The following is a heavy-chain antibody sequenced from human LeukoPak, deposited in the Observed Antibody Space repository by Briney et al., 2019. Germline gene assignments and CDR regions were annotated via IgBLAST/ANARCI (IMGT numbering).Heavy chain of an antibody. CDR3: ARDSSSWYYYYYYMDV. J-gene: IGHJ6*03. CDR2: ISSSSSYI. D-gene: IGHD6-13*01. CDR1: GFTFSNAW. V-gene: IGHV3-21*01. Sequence: PGGSLRLSCTASGFTFSNAWMTWVRQAPGKGLEWVSSISSSSSYIYYADSVKGRFTISRDNAKNSLYLQMNSLRAEDTAVYYCARDSSSWYYYYYYMDVWGKGTTVTISS.